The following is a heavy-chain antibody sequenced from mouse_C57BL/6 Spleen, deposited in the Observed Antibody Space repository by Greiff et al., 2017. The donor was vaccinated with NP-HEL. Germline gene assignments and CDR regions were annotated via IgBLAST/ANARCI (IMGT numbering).Heavy chain of an antibody. CDR3: ARSSSYGYWYFDV. CDR2: IHPNSGST. V-gene: IGHV1-64*01. Sequence: QVQLQQPGAELVPPGASVKLSCKASGYTFTSYWMHWVKQRPGQGLEWIGMIHPNSGSTNYNEKFKSKATLTVDKSSSTAYMQLSSLTSEDSAVYYCARSSSYGYWYFDVWGTGTTVTVSS. J-gene: IGHJ1*03. D-gene: IGHD1-1*01. CDR1: GYTFTSYW.